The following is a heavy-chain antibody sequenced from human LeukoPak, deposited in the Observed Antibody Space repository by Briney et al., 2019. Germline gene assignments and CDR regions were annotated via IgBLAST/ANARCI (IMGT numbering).Heavy chain of an antibody. CDR3: ARTAPMGSGSYRDAFDI. CDR2: INPSGGST. D-gene: IGHD3-10*01. V-gene: IGHV1-46*01. J-gene: IGHJ3*02. CDR1: GYTFTRYY. Sequence: ASVKVSCKASGYTFTRYYMHWVRQAPGQGLEWMGIINPSGGSTSSAQKFQGRVTLTRDTSTSTVYMELSSLRSEDTAVYYCARTAPMGSGSYRDAFDIWGQGTMVTVSS.